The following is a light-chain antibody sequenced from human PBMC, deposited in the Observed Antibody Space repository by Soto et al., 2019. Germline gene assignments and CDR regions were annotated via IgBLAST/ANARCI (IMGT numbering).Light chain of an antibody. CDR3: QQYDNSRLI. Sequence: EVVLTQSPGTLSLSPGEAATLSCRASQTISKSHSDWYQQKPGQPPRLLIYGTTSRATGIPDRFSGSGSATDFTLIISRLEPEDFAVYYCQQYDNSRLIFGGGTRVEIK. J-gene: IGKJ4*01. V-gene: IGKV3-20*01. CDR2: GTT. CDR1: QTISKSH.